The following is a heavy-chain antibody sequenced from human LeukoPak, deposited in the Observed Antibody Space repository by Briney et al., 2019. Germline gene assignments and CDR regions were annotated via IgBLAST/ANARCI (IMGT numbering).Heavy chain of an antibody. D-gene: IGHD3-10*01. J-gene: IGHJ6*03. CDR3: ARAPFTMVRGVTSHKTYYYYYMDV. V-gene: IGHV4-61*02. CDR1: GGSISSGSYY. CDR2: TYTSGST. Sequence: PSGTLSLTCTVSGGSISSGSYYWSWIRQPAGKGLEWIGRTYTSGSTNYNPSLKSRVTISVDTSKNQFSLKLSSVTAADTAVYYCARAPFTMVRGVTSHKTYYYYYMDVWGKGTTVTISS.